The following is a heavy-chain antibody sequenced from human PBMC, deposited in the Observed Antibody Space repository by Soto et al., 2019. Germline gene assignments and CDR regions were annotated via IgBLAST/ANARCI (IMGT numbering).Heavy chain of an antibody. CDR3: ARGVTYYYNGMDV. J-gene: IGHJ6*02. D-gene: IGHD2-21*02. CDR2: ISGSGGST. Sequence: PGGSLRLSCAASGFTFSSYAMSWVRQAPGKGLEWVSAISGSGGSTYYADSVKGRSTISRDNSKNTLYLQMNSLRAEDTAVYYCARGVTYYYNGMDVWGQGTTVTVSS. V-gene: IGHV3-23*01. CDR1: GFTFSSYA.